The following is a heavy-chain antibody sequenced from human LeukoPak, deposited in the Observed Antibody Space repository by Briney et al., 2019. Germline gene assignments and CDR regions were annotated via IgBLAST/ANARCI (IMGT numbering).Heavy chain of an antibody. D-gene: IGHD7-27*01. V-gene: IGHV3-66*02. CDR2: IYSGGST. J-gene: IGHJ6*03. CDR3: ARDLGYYYYYMDV. CDR1: GFTGSSNY. Sequence: GGSLRLSCAASGFTGSSNYMSWVRQAPGKGLEWVSVIYSGGSTYYADSVKGRFTISRDNSKNTLYLQMNSLRAEDTAVYYCARDLGYYYYYMDVWGKGTTVTVSS.